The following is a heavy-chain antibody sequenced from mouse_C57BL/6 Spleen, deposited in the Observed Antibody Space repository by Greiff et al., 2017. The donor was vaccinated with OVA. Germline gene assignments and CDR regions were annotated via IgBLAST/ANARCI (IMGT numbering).Heavy chain of an antibody. CDR1: GFSLTSYG. Sequence: VQGVESGPGLVAPSQSLSITCTVSGFSLTSYGVHWVRQPPGKGLEWLVVIWSDGSTTYNSALKSRLSISKDNSKSQVFLKMNSLQTDDTAMYYCARHGSDGYYWYFDVWGTGTTVTVSS. CDR2: IWSDGST. J-gene: IGHJ1*03. D-gene: IGHD2-3*01. V-gene: IGHV2-6-1*01. CDR3: ARHGSDGYYWYFDV.